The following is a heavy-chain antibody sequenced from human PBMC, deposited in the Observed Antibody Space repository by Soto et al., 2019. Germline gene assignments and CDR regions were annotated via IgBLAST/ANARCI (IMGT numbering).Heavy chain of an antibody. CDR3: AKVIGPFTRTDLDY. V-gene: IGHV3-9*01. D-gene: IGHD2-2*01. CDR2: ISWNSDNM. J-gene: IGHJ4*02. CDR1: GFTFDDYA. Sequence: EVQLVESGGGLVQPGRSLRLSCVASGFTFDDYAMHWVRQAPGKGLEWVSSISWNSDNMAYADSVKGRVAISRDNAKNSLYLQMNSLRPEDTALYYCAKVIGPFTRTDLDYWGQGTLVTVSS.